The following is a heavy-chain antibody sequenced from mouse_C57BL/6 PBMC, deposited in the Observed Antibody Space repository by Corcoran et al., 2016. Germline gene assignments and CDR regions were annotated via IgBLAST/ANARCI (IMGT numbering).Heavy chain of an antibody. Sequence: EVQLQQSGPELVKPGASVKISCKASGYTFTDYYMNWVKQSHGKSLEWIGDINPNNGGTSYNQKFKGKATLAVDKSSSTVYMELRSLTSEDSAVYDCARGSIKNAIDYWGQGTSVTVSS. D-gene: IGHD1-1*01. CDR1: GYTFTDYY. CDR2: INPNNGGT. CDR3: ARGSIKNAIDY. J-gene: IGHJ4*01. V-gene: IGHV1-26*01.